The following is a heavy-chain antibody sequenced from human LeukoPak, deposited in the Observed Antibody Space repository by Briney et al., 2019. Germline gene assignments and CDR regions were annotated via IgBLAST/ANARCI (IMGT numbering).Heavy chain of an antibody. CDR2: INHSGST. CDR1: GGSFSGYY. D-gene: IGHD4-17*01. J-gene: IGHJ6*03. V-gene: IGHV4-34*01. CDR3: ARGPSMTTVTTRARYYYYMDV. Sequence: SETRSLTCAVYGGSFSGYYWSWIRQPPGKGLEWIGEINHSGSTNYNPSLKSRVTISVDTSKNQFSLKLSSVTAADTAVYYCARGPSMTTVTTRARYYYYMDVWGKGTTVTVSS.